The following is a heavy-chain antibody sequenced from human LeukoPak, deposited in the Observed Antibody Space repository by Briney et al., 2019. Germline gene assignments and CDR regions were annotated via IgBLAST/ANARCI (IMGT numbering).Heavy chain of an antibody. J-gene: IGHJ6*03. CDR1: GGSISSHY. D-gene: IGHD6-6*01. CDR3: ASIAGRPYYYYYYMDV. V-gene: IGHV4-59*11. Sequence: SETLSLTCTVSGGSISSHYWSWIRQPPGKGLEWIGYIYYSGSTNYNPSLKSRVTISVDTSKNQFSLKLSSVTAADTAVYYCASIAGRPYYYYYYMDVWGKGTTVTVSS. CDR2: IYYSGST.